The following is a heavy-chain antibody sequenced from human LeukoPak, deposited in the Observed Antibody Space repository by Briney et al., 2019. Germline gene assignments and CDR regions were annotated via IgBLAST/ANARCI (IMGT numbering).Heavy chain of an antibody. J-gene: IGHJ4*02. D-gene: IGHD2-15*01. V-gene: IGHV3-9*01. Sequence: PGRSLRLSCAASGFTFDDYAMNWVRQAPGKGLEWVSGISWNSGRIGYADSVKGRFTISRDNAKNSLYLQMNSLRAEDAAVYYCAKAPVTTCSGAYCYPFDYWGQGTLVTVSS. CDR3: AKAPVTTCSGAYCYPFDY. CDR1: GFTFDDYA. CDR2: ISWNSGRI.